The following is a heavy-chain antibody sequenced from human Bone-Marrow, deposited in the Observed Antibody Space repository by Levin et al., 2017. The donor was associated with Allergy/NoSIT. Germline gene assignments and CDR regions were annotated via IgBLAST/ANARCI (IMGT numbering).Heavy chain of an antibody. V-gene: IGHV3-48*02. D-gene: IGHD3-3*01. J-gene: IGHJ4*02. Sequence: SVKGRFTISRDNAKDSLYLQMNSLRDEDTAVYYCARTLAIWGQGTLVTVSS. CDR3: ARTLAI.